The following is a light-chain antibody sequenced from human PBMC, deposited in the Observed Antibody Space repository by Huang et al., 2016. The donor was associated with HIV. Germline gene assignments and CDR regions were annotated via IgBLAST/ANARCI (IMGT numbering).Light chain of an antibody. Sequence: DIVMTQSPDSLAVSLGERATINCKSSQSVVYSSNNKNYLVWYQQKPGQPPKLLIYWASTRESGVPDRFSGSGSGTDFTLTISSLQAEDVAVYYCQQYYSAPLTFCGGTKVEIK. CDR2: WAS. CDR1: QSVVYSSNNKNY. CDR3: QQYYSAPLT. J-gene: IGKJ4*01. V-gene: IGKV4-1*01.